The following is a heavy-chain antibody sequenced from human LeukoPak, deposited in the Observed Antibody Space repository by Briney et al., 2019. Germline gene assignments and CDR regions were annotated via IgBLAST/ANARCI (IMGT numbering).Heavy chain of an antibody. CDR3: SSLDAYAFDI. D-gene: IGHD3-16*02. CDR1: GFTFSSYA. V-gene: IGHV3-23*01. J-gene: IGHJ3*02. Sequence: GGALRLSCAASGFTFSSYAMSSVRPAPGKRLEWVSTIIGSGGSTYYADFVKGRFTLSRDNSKNTLYLQMNSLRAEDTAVYYCSSLDAYAFDIWGQGTMVTVSS. CDR2: IIGSGGST.